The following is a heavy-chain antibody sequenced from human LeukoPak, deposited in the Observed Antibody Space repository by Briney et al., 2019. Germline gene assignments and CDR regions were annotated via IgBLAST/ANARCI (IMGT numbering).Heavy chain of an antibody. D-gene: IGHD3-22*01. V-gene: IGHV1-46*01. J-gene: IGHJ3*02. CDR2: INPSGGST. Sequence: ASVKVSCKASGYTFTSYYMHWVRQAPGQGLEWMGIINPSGGSTSYAQKFQGRVTMTRNTSISTAYMELSSLRSEDTAVYYCARGDYYDSSGIKDAFDIWGQGTMVTVSS. CDR3: ARGDYYDSSGIKDAFDI. CDR1: GYTFTSYY.